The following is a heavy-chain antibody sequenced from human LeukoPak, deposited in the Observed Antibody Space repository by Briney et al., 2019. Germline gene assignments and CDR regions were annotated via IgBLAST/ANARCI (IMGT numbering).Heavy chain of an antibody. J-gene: IGHJ4*02. CDR2: INTYNGNT. V-gene: IGHV1-18*04. D-gene: IGHD6-19*01. CDR3: AKDPHEFSSGWSHFDY. CDR1: GYTFTGYY. Sequence: ASVKVSCKASGYTFTGYYMHWVRQAPGQGLEWMGWINTYNGNTNYAQKLRGRVTMTTDTSTSTAYMELRSLRSDDTAVYYCAKDPHEFSSGWSHFDYWGQGTLVTVSS.